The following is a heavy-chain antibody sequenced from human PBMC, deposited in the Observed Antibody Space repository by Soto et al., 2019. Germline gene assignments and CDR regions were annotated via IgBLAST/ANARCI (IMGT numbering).Heavy chain of an antibody. V-gene: IGHV4-30-4*01. Sequence: PSETLSLTCTVSCGSISSGDYYWSWIRQPPGKGLEWIGYIYYSGSTYYNPSLKSRVTISVDTSKNQFSLKLSSVTAADTAVYYCASTLRGWNYAPHFQHWGQGTLVTVSS. CDR1: CGSISSGDYY. D-gene: IGHD1-7*01. CDR2: IYYSGST. CDR3: ASTLRGWNYAPHFQH. J-gene: IGHJ1*01.